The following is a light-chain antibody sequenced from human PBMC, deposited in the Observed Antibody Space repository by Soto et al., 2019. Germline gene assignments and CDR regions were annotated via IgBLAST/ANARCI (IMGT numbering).Light chain of an antibody. CDR2: DAS. Sequence: EIVMTQSPDTLSVSPGERATLSCRASQSVSSNLAWYQQKPGQAPRLLIYDASTRAPGFPARFSGSGSGTEFTLTISSLQSEDFAVYYCHHYNSWPYTFGQGTKVEI. CDR3: HHYNSWPYT. J-gene: IGKJ2*01. CDR1: QSVSSN. V-gene: IGKV3-15*01.